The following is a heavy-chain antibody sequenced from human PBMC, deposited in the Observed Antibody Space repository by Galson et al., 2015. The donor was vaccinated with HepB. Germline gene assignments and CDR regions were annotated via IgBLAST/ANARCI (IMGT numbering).Heavy chain of an antibody. CDR3: ARDFVGAPAPGAFDV. J-gene: IGHJ3*01. D-gene: IGHD1-26*01. Sequence: SLRLSCAASGFIFSNYGMHWVRQAPGKGLEWVAVIWYDGSNKYYTDSVKGRFTISRDNSKNTLYLQMNSLRAEDTAVYYCARDFVGAPAPGAFDVWGQGTMVTVS. V-gene: IGHV3-33*08. CDR2: IWYDGSNK. CDR1: GFIFSNYG.